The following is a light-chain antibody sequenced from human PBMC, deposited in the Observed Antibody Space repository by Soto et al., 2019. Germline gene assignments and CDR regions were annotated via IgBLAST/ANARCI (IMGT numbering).Light chain of an antibody. Sequence: DIQMTQSPSTLSASVGDRVTITCRASQSISSWLAWYQQKPGKAPKLLIYKASSLESGVPSRFSGSGSVTEFTLTISSLQPDDFATYYCQQYNSSLTFGPGNKVDIK. J-gene: IGKJ3*01. V-gene: IGKV1-5*03. CDR3: QQYNSSLT. CDR2: KAS. CDR1: QSISSW.